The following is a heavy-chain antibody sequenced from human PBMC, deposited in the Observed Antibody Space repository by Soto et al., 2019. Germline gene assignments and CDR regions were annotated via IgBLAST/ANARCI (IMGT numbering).Heavy chain of an antibody. CDR2: ISGSGGST. Sequence: EVQLLESGRGLVQPGGSLRLSCAASGFTFSSYAMSWVRQAPGKGLEWVSAISGSGGSTYYADSVKGRFTISRDNSKNTLYLQMNSLRAEDTAVYYCAKVVGIAVAGTRGDYWGQGTLVTVSS. CDR1: GFTFSSYA. J-gene: IGHJ4*02. D-gene: IGHD6-19*01. V-gene: IGHV3-23*01. CDR3: AKVVGIAVAGTRGDY.